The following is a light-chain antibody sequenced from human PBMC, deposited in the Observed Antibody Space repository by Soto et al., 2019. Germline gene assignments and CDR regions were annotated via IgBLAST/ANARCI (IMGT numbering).Light chain of an antibody. Sequence: QSVLTQPASVSGAHVQAIAISCTGTSSDVGGFNYVSWYQQHPGKAPKFMIYDVSSRPSGVSDRFSGSKSGNTASLTISGLQAEDEADYYCSSYTTSSTYVFGTGTKVTVL. V-gene: IGLV2-14*03. CDR2: DVS. CDR1: SSDVGGFNY. CDR3: SSYTTSSTYV. J-gene: IGLJ1*01.